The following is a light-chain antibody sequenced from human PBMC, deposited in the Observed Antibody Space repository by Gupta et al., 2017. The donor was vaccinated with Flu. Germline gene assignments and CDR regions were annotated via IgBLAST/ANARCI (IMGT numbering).Light chain of an antibody. CDR1: QSLVYSDGNTY. J-gene: IGKJ4*01. CDR2: KIS. V-gene: IGKV2-24*01. CDR3: SQDTHWLS. Sequence: DIVMTLTPLSLPVTLGQPASISCRSSQSLVYSDGNTYLSWLQQRPGQPPRLLIYKISNRFYGVSDRFSGSGAGTDFTLKISRVEPEDVGVYYCSQDTHWLSFGGGTKVEIK.